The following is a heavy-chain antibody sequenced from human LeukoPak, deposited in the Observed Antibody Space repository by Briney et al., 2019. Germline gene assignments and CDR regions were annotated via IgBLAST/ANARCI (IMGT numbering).Heavy chain of an antibody. CDR1: GFTFSSYS. CDR2: ISSSSSTI. CDR3: ARVKAAAGRYFDY. D-gene: IGHD6-13*01. Sequence: PGGSLRLSCAASGFTFSSYSMNWVRQAPGKGLEWVSYISSSSSTIYYADSVKGRFTISRDNSKDTLYLQMNSLRAEDTAVYYCARVKAAAGRYFDYWGQGTLVTVSS. J-gene: IGHJ4*02. V-gene: IGHV3-48*01.